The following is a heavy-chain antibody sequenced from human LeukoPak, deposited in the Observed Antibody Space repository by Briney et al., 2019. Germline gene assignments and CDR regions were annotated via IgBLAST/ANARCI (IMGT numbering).Heavy chain of an antibody. CDR3: AKDMGSSGYLVY. V-gene: IGHV3-9*01. CDR1: GFTFDDYA. CDR2: ISWNSGSI. Sequence: GGSLRLSCAASGFTFDDYAMHWVRQAPGKGLEWFSGISWNSGSIGYADSVKGRFTISRDNAKNSLYLQMNSLRAEDTALYYCAKDMGSSGYLVYWGQGTLVTVSS. D-gene: IGHD3-22*01. J-gene: IGHJ4*02.